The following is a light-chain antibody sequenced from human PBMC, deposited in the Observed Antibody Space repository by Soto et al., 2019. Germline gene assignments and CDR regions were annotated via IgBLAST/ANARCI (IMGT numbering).Light chain of an antibody. CDR2: KAS. Sequence: DIQMTQSPSTLSASVGDRVTITCRASQSISSWLAWYQQKPGKAPNLLIYKASRLESGAPSRFSGSGSGTGLAPTTTSRQRDDFATYCCHPYTTLSIICGQGTGVDI. V-gene: IGKV1-5*03. J-gene: IGKJ5*01. CDR1: QSISSW. CDR3: HPYTTLSII.